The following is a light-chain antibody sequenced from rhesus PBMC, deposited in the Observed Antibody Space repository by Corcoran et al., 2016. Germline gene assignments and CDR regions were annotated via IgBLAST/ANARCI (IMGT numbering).Light chain of an antibody. V-gene: IGKV1-74*01. J-gene: IGKJ2*01. CDR2: KES. Sequence: DIQMTQSPSSLSASVGDRVTITCRASENVNNYLHWYQQKTGKPPKLRIDKESTLQSGGPSRFSGSGSGTDFTLTISSLQPEDFATYYCQHSYGTPYSFGQGTKVEIK. CDR3: QHSYGTPYS. CDR1: ENVNNY.